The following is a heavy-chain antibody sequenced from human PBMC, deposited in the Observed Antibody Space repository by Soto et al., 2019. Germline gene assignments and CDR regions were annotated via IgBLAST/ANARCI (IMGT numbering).Heavy chain of an antibody. CDR2: ISYDGSNK. J-gene: IGHJ4*02. CDR1: GFTFSSYG. Sequence: GGSLRLSCAASGFTFSSYGMHWVRQAPGKGLEWVAVISYDGSNKYYADSVKGRFTISRDNSKNTLYLQMNSLRAEDTAVYYCAKDSGYCSGGSCYGGDYWGQGTLVTVSS. D-gene: IGHD2-15*01. V-gene: IGHV3-30*18. CDR3: AKDSGYCSGGSCYGGDY.